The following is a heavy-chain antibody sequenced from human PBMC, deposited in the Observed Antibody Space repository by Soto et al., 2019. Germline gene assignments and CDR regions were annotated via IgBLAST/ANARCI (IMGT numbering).Heavy chain of an antibody. CDR2: IYHSGST. Sequence: PSETLSLTCAVSGGSISSSNWWSWVRQPPGKGLEWIGEIYHSGSTNYNPSLKSRVTISVDKSKNQFSLKLSSVTAADTAVYYCARDSVDASSGYQTGFDYWGQGTLVTVSS. CDR3: ARDSVDASSGYQTGFDY. J-gene: IGHJ4*02. V-gene: IGHV4-4*02. CDR1: GGSISSSNW. D-gene: IGHD3-22*01.